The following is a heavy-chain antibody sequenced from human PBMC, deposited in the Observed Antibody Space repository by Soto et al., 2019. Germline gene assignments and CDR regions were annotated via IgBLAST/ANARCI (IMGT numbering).Heavy chain of an antibody. Sequence: QVQLVQSGAEVKKPGSSVKVSCKASGGTFSSYAINWVRQAPGQGLEWMGGIIPIFGTANYEQKFQGRVTITADESTSTAYMELSSLRSEDTAVYYCAMPVEMATISRSYLFYWGQGTLVTVSS. CDR2: IIPIFGTA. D-gene: IGHD5-12*01. J-gene: IGHJ4*02. CDR3: AMPVEMATISRSYLFY. CDR1: GGTFSSYA. V-gene: IGHV1-69*01.